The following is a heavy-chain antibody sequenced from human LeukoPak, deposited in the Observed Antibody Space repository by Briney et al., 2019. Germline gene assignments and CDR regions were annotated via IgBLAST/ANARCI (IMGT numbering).Heavy chain of an antibody. D-gene: IGHD6-13*01. Sequence: PGGSLRLSCAASGFTFSSYWMSWVRQAPGKGLEWVANIKQDGSEKYYVDSVKGRFTISRDNAKNSLYLQMNSLRAEDTAVYYCARVVRSSWYGGIDYWGQGTLVTVSS. CDR3: ARVVRSSWYGGIDY. CDR1: GFTFSSYW. V-gene: IGHV3-7*01. CDR2: IKQDGSEK. J-gene: IGHJ4*02.